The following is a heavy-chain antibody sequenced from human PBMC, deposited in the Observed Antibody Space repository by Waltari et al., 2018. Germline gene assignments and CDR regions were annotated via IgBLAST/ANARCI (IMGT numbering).Heavy chain of an antibody. J-gene: IGHJ3*02. CDR2: AYYRSQLSN. D-gene: IGHD3-10*01. V-gene: IGHV6-1*01. CDR1: GDSVSRYGAA. CDR3: ASGRDSACDI. Sequence: QVQLQQSGPGLVKPSQTLSLTCAISGDSVSRYGAAWNWIRQSPSRGLEWLGRAYYRSQLSNDYAVSVKSRITINPDTSKNQFSLQLHSVTPDDTAVYYCASGRDSACDIWGQGTIVTVSS.